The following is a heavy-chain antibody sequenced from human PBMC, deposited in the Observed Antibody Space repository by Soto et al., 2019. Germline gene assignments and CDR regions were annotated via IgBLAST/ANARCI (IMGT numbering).Heavy chain of an antibody. V-gene: IGHV3-30-3*01. J-gene: IGHJ3*02. Sequence: QVQLVESGGGVVQPGRSLRLSCAASGFTFSSYAMHWVRQAPGKGLEWVAVISYDGSNKYYADSVKGRFTISRDNSKNTLYLQMNSVRAEDTAVYYCARDQGGGDAFDIWGQGTMVTVSS. CDR1: GFTFSSYA. CDR3: ARDQGGGDAFDI. D-gene: IGHD3-10*01. CDR2: ISYDGSNK.